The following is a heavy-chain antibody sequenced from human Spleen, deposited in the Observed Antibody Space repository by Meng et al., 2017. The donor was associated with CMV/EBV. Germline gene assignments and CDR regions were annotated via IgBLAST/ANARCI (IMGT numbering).Heavy chain of an antibody. V-gene: IGHV3-74*01. J-gene: IGHJ3*02. CDR1: GFTFSSYW. D-gene: IGHD6-6*01. Sequence: GESLKISCAGSGFTFSSYWMHWVRQAPGRGLVWVSRINTDGSSTDYADSVKGQFTISRDNAKNSLYLQMNSLRADDTAVYYCVRDAGSSSGDDAFDIWGQGTMVTVS. CDR3: VRDAGSSSGDDAFDI. CDR2: INTDGSST.